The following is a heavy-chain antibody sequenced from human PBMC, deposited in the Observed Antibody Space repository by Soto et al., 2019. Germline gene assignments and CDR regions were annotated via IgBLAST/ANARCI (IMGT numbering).Heavy chain of an antibody. Sequence: QVQLVKSVTEVKKPGASVQVSCKASGYSFTSYGINWVRQAPGQGLEWMGWISTYNGDTNYAQKFQGRVTMTTDTSTTTAYMELRRLTSDDTAVYFCARGDSTGSPRGWFDPWGQGTVGTVSS. CDR2: ISTYNGDT. V-gene: IGHV1-18*04. CDR3: ARGDSTGSPRGWFDP. CDR1: GYSFTSYG. J-gene: IGHJ5*02. D-gene: IGHD6-19*01.